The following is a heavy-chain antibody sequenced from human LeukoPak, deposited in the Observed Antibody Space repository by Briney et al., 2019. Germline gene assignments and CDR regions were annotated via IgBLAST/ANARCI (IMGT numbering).Heavy chain of an antibody. CDR2: ISYSGST. V-gene: IGHV4-59*01. D-gene: IGHD5-18*01. CDR1: GGSISSYY. CDR3: ARGASGYSYG. Sequence: PSETLSLTCTVSGGSISSYYWSWIRQPAGKGLEWIGYISYSGSTNYNPSLKSRVTISIDASKNQFSLKLSSVTAADTAVYYCARGASGYSYGWGQGTLVTVSS. J-gene: IGHJ4*02.